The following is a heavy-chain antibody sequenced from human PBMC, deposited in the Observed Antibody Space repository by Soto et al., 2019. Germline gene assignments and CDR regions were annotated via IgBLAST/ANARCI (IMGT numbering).Heavy chain of an antibody. V-gene: IGHV5-10-1*01. CDR1: GYSFTSYW. CDR2: IDPSDSYT. J-gene: IGHJ6*02. D-gene: IGHD1-26*01. CDR3: ARHGIVGAAAILEYYGMDV. Sequence: PGESLKISCKGSGYSFTSYWISWVRQMPGKGLDWMGRIDPSDSYTNYSPSFQGHVTISADKSISTAYLQWSSLKASDTAMYYCARHGIVGAAAILEYYGMDVWGQGTTVTVSS.